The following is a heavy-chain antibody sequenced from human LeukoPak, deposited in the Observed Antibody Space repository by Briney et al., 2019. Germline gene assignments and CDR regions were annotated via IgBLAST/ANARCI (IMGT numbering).Heavy chain of an antibody. D-gene: IGHD3-22*01. CDR3: ARDVYDSTGYYYRGGNYYFDY. Sequence: GGSLRLSCAASGFTFSDSYMTWIRQAPGKGLEWVAFIDKSGGTTYSADSVKGRFTISRDNAKNSLYLQMNSLRAEDTAVYYCARDVYDSTGYYYRGGNYYFDYWGQGTLVTVSS. V-gene: IGHV3-11*04. CDR2: IDKSGGTT. CDR1: GFTFSDSY. J-gene: IGHJ4*02.